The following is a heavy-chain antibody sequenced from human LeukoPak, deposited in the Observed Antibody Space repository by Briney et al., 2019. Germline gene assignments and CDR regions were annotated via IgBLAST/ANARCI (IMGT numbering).Heavy chain of an antibody. CDR2: ISGSGGST. D-gene: IGHD2-15*01. J-gene: IGHJ4*02. CDR3: AKDLWGFVEVAAILDY. CDR1: RFTFSSYA. Sequence: GGSLRLSCAASRFTFSSYAMSWVRLAPGKGLEWVSGISGSGGSTDYADSVKGRFTISRDNSKNTLYLQMNSLRAEDTAVYYCAKDLWGFVEVAAILDYWGQGTLVTVSS. V-gene: IGHV3-23*01.